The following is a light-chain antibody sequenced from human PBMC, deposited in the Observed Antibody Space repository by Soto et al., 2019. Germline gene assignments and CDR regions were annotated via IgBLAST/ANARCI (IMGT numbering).Light chain of an antibody. CDR3: HQYNGWPRT. Sequence: IVMTQSPATLSVSPGERVTISCRASQSVTNTLAWYQHKPGQAPRLLISYASRGATGIPARFSGSGSGTDFTLTITSLQSEDFAVYYCHQYNGWPRTFGQGTKVDIK. J-gene: IGKJ1*01. V-gene: IGKV3-15*01. CDR2: YAS. CDR1: QSVTNT.